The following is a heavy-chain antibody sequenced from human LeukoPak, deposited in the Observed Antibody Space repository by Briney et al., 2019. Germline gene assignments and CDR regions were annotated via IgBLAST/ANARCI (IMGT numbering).Heavy chain of an antibody. V-gene: IGHV1-18*01. J-gene: IGHJ4*01. CDR3: ATVSF. D-gene: IGHD1-1*01. Sequence: ASVKVSCKASGYTFTNYGISWVRQAPGQGLEWMGWISAYNGNTNYAQKFQGRVTMTEDTSTDTAYMELSSLRSEDTAVYFCATVSFWGQGTLVTVPS. CDR2: ISAYNGNT. CDR1: GYTFTNYG.